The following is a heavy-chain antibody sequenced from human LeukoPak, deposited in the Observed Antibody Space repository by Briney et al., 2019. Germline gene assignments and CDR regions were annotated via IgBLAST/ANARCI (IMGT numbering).Heavy chain of an antibody. CDR1: LGSLSSYY. CDR3: ARASGDYGTLDY. Sequence: PSETLSLTCTVSLGSLSSYYWSGIRQPPGKGLEWIGYIYYSGSTNYNPSLKSRATISVDTSKNHFSLKLSSVTAADTAVYYCARASGDYGTLDYWGQGTLVTVSS. CDR2: IYYSGST. V-gene: IGHV4-59*01. J-gene: IGHJ4*02. D-gene: IGHD4-17*01.